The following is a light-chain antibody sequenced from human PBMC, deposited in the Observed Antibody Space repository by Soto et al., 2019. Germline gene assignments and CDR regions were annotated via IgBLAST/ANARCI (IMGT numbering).Light chain of an antibody. CDR1: QSVTSSY. CDR3: QQYGNSPWT. Sequence: EIVLTQSPGTLSLSPGERATLSCRASQSVTSSYLAWYQQKPGQAPRLFIYGASSRATGIPDRFSGSGSGTDFTLTISRLEPEDFAVYHCQQYGNSPWTFGKGTKVEIK. CDR2: GAS. J-gene: IGKJ1*01. V-gene: IGKV3-20*01.